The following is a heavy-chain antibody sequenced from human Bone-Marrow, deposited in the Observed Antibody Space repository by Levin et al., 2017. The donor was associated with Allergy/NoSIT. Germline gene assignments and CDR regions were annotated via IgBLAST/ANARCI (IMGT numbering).Heavy chain of an antibody. D-gene: IGHD4-17*01. Sequence: PGGSLRLSCAASGFIFSTYSMNWVRQAPGKGLEWVSVIGSSSSYIYYADSVKGRFTVSRDKDKNSVYLQMHSLRVEDTAVYYCARGEYGDYPGFDYWGQGSLVTVSS. V-gene: IGHV3-21*01. J-gene: IGHJ4*02. CDR3: ARGEYGDYPGFDY. CDR1: GFIFSTYS. CDR2: IGSSSSYI.